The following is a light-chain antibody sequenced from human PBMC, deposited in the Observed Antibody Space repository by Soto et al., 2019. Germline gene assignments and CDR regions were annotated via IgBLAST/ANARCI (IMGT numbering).Light chain of an antibody. V-gene: IGKV3-20*01. Sequence: EIVLTQSPGTLSLSPGERATLSCRACQSVSSTYLAWYQQKPGQAPRLLIYSASSRAPGIPDRFSGSGSGTDFTLTISRLEPEDFAVYYCQQYVDSRFTFGPGTKVDIK. CDR1: QSVSSTY. CDR3: QQYVDSRFT. CDR2: SAS. J-gene: IGKJ3*01.